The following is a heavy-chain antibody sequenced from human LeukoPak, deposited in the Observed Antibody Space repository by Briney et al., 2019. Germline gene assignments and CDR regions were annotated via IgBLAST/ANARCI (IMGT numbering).Heavy chain of an antibody. J-gene: IGHJ5*02. V-gene: IGHV1-3*01. CDR1: GYTFTSYA. D-gene: IGHD2-2*01. Sequence: ASVNVSCKASGYTFTSYAMHWVRQAPGQRLEWMGWINAGNGNTKYSQKFQGRVTITRDTSASTAYMELGSLRSEDTAVYYCARGGGHCSSTSCYGNWFDPWGQGTLVTVSS. CDR2: INAGNGNT. CDR3: ARGGGHCSSTSCYGNWFDP.